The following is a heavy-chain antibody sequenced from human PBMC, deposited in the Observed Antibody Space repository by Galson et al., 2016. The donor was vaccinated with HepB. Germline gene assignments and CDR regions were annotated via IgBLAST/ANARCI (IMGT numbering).Heavy chain of an antibody. D-gene: IGHD5-24*01. CDR1: AFSFSDYY. V-gene: IGHV3-11*04. Sequence: SLRLSCAASAFSFSDYYMTWIRQAPGKGLEWVSYISSSGRTIYYADSVKGRFTISSDNAKNSLYLQMNSLRAEDTAVYYCAREFALEMGGDYWGQGTLVTVSS. CDR2: ISSSGRTI. J-gene: IGHJ4*02. CDR3: AREFALEMGGDY.